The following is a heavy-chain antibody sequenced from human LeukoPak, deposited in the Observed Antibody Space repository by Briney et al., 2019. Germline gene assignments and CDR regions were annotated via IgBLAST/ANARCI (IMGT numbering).Heavy chain of an antibody. J-gene: IGHJ4*02. Sequence: KSSETLSLTCTVSGGSISSGGYYWSWIRQHPGKGLEWIGYIYYSGSTYYNPSLKSRVTISVDTSKNQFSLKLSSVTAADTAVYYCARGGYTSFDYWGQGTLVTVSS. CDR3: ARGGYTSFDY. CDR1: GGSISSGGYY. D-gene: IGHD2-2*02. V-gene: IGHV4-31*03. CDR2: IYYSGST.